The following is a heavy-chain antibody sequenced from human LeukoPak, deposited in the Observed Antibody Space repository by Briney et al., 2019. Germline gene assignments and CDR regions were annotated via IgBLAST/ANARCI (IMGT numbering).Heavy chain of an antibody. CDR2: INPNSGGT. Sequence: GASVKVSCKASGYTFTGYYMHWVRQAPGQGLEWMGWINPNSGGTNYAQKFQGRVTMTRDTSISTAYMELSRLRSDDTAVYYCARGATTVTTSYYYYYMDVWGKGTTVTVSS. CDR1: GYTFTGYY. J-gene: IGHJ6*03. V-gene: IGHV1-2*02. CDR3: ARGATTVTTSYYYYYMDV. D-gene: IGHD4-17*01.